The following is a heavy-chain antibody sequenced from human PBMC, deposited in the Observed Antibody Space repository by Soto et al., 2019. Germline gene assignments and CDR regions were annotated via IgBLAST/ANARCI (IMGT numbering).Heavy chain of an antibody. Sequence: QVQLVQSGAEVKKPGASVQVSCKASGLAFPIDDIIWVRQTIGQGLEFMGWMNPSGSNTGYAQKFQGRATFTWNTPTRTAYMDLSGLRSEDTAVYYCARYRTKVPVAFDVWGQGTMVTVSS. V-gene: IGHV1-8*01. J-gene: IGHJ3*01. D-gene: IGHD3-16*02. CDR2: MNPSGSNT. CDR1: GLAFPIDD. CDR3: ARYRTKVPVAFDV.